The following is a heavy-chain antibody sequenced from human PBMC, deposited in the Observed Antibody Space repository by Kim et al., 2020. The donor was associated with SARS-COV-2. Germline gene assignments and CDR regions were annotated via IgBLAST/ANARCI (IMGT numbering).Heavy chain of an antibody. J-gene: IGHJ4*02. CDR2: ITRGGGTT. Sequence: GGSLRLSCAASGFTFNNSGMSWVRLAPGKGLEWVSTITRGGGTTYYADSVKGRFTISRDNSKSTLYLQMNSLRADDTAVYYCARMGSGSYWGDWGQGTLV. CDR1: GFTFNNSG. CDR3: ARMGSGSYWGD. D-gene: IGHD1-26*01. V-gene: IGHV3-23*01.